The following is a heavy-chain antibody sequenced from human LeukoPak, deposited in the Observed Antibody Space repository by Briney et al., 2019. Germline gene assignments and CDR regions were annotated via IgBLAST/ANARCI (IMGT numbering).Heavy chain of an antibody. CDR1: GYTFTSYG. D-gene: IGHD2-2*01. CDR3: AITTYCSSTSCYWRRFDP. Sequence: ASVKVSCKXSGYTFTSYGISWVRQAPGQGLEWMGWISAYNGNTNYSQKLQGRVTMTTDTSTSTAYMELRSLRSDDTAVYYCAITTYCSSTSCYWRRFDPWGQGTLVTVSS. V-gene: IGHV1-18*01. CDR2: ISAYNGNT. J-gene: IGHJ5*02.